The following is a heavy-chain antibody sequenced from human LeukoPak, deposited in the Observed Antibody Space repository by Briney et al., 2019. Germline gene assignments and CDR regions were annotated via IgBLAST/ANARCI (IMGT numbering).Heavy chain of an antibody. V-gene: IGHV3-30*18. Sequence: PGGSLRLSCAASGYTFSSYGMHWVRQAPGKGLEWVAVISYDGSSKYYADSVKGRFTISRDNSKNTLYLQMNSLRAEDTAVYYCAKDASGIILLWFGELEGRSFDYWGQGTLVIVSS. CDR2: ISYDGSSK. J-gene: IGHJ4*02. D-gene: IGHD3-10*01. CDR3: AKDASGIILLWFGELEGRSFDY. CDR1: GYTFSSYG.